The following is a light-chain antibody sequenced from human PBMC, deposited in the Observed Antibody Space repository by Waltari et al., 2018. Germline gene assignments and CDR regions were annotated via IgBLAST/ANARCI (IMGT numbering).Light chain of an antibody. CDR2: KAS. CDR1: QRINNW. Sequence: DIQMTQSPSTLSASVGDTDTITCRSSQRINNWLAWYQQKPGKAPKFLMYKASDLESGVPSRFSGSGSGTEFTLNINSLQPDDFATYYCQLYDSYSMWTFGHGTRVEIK. V-gene: IGKV1-5*03. J-gene: IGKJ1*01. CDR3: QLYDSYSMWT.